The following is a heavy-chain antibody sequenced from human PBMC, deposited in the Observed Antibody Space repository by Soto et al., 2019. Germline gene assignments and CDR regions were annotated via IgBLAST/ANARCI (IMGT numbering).Heavy chain of an antibody. CDR3: ARHLPYCGGDCYSLDY. D-gene: IGHD2-21*02. V-gene: IGHV4-34*01. Sequence: SETLSLTCAVYGGSFSGYYWSWIRQPPGKGLEWIGEINHSGSTNYNPSLKSRVTISVDTSKNQFSLKLSSVTAADTAVYYCARHLPYCGGDCYSLDYWGQGTLVTVS. J-gene: IGHJ4*02. CDR1: GGSFSGYY. CDR2: INHSGST.